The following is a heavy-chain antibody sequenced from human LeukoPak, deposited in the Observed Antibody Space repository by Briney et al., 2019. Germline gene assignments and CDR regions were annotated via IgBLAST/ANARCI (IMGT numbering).Heavy chain of an antibody. J-gene: IGHJ4*02. Sequence: ASVKVSCKASGYTFTSYYMHWVRQAPGQGLEWMGIINPSGGSTSYAQEFQGRVTMTRDMSTSTVYMELSSLRSEDTAVYYCARAGRFGTMVRGVRYDYWGQGTLVTVSS. D-gene: IGHD3-10*01. CDR1: GYTFTSYY. V-gene: IGHV1-46*01. CDR3: ARAGRFGTMVRGVRYDY. CDR2: INPSGGST.